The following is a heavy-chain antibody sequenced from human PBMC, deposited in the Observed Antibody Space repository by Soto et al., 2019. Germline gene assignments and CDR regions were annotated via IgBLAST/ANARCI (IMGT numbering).Heavy chain of an antibody. D-gene: IGHD3-10*01. Sequence: SETLSLTCTVSGGSISSSSYYWGWIRQPPGKGLEWIGYIYYSGSTNYNPSLKSRVTISVDTSKNQFSLKLSSVTAADTAVYYCARDLSAYGSGTNGPSNWFDPWGQGTLVTVSS. CDR2: IYYSGST. J-gene: IGHJ5*02. V-gene: IGHV4-61*01. CDR1: GGSISSSSYY. CDR3: ARDLSAYGSGTNGPSNWFDP.